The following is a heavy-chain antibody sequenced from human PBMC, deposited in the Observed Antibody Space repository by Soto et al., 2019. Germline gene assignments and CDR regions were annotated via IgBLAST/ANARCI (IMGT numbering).Heavy chain of an antibody. CDR2: IHHIGST. CDR3: ASEERAMDRWDYYGMDV. J-gene: IGHJ6*04. Sequence: PSETLCLPCAAYGGTFSRYDSRWIRQPPGKGVKWIGEIHHIGSTNYNPSLKSRVTISVDTSKNQFSLELSSVTAADTAVYYCASEERAMDRWDYYGMDVWGEGTTVTVYS. D-gene: IGHD5-18*01. V-gene: IGHV4-34*01. CDR1: GGTFSRYD.